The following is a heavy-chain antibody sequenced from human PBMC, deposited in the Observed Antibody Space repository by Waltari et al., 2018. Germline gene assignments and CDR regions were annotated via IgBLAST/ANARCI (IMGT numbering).Heavy chain of an antibody. CDR3: ARDLAAAGTRFDP. V-gene: IGHV4-59*11. CDR2: IYYSGST. D-gene: IGHD6-13*01. CDR1: AGSISSHY. J-gene: IGHJ5*02. Sequence: QVQLQESGPGLVKPSETLSLTCTVSAGSISSHYWSWFRQPPGKGLEWIGYIYYSGSTNYNPSLKGRVTRSVDTSENQFSLKLSSVTAADTAVYYCARDLAAAGTRFDPWGQGTLVTVSS.